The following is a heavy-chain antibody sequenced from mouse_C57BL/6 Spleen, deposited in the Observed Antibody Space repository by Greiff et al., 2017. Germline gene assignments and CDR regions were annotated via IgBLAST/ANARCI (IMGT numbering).Heavy chain of an antibody. V-gene: IGHV1-19*01. Sequence: VQLQQSGPVLVKPGASVKMSCKASGYTFTDYYMNWVKQSHGKSLEWIGGINPYNGGTSYNQKFKGKATLTVDKSSSTAYMELNSLTSEDSAVYYCARPRDYAMDYWGQGTSVTVSS. CDR1: GYTFTDYY. J-gene: IGHJ4*01. CDR3: ARPRDYAMDY. CDR2: INPYNGGT.